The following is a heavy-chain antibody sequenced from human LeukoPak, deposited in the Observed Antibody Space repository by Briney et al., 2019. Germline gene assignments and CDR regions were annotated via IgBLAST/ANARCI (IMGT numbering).Heavy chain of an antibody. J-gene: IGHJ5*02. CDR2: IYYSGST. Sequence: SETLSLTCTVSGGSISSGDYYWSWIRQPPGKGLEWIGYIYYSGSTYYNPSLKSRVTISVDTSKNQFSLKLSSVTAADTAAYYCASTSSSSSWFDPWGQGTLVTVSS. D-gene: IGHD6-6*01. CDR3: ASTSSSSSWFDP. V-gene: IGHV4-30-4*01. CDR1: GGSISSGDYY.